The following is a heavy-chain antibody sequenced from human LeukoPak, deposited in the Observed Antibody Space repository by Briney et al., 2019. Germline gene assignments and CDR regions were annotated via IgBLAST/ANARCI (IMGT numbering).Heavy chain of an antibody. CDR2: MYLSGTT. V-gene: IGHV4-4*02. CDR1: GDSINSLDL. CDR3: AGLVGRYSSGLYYYYFDY. J-gene: IGHJ4*02. Sequence: SETLSLTCTVSGDSINSLDLWSWVRQPPGKGLEWIGEMYLSGTTHSNPSVKSRVTISIDKSRNQFFLNLSSVTAADTAVYYCAGLVGRYSSGLYYYYFDYWGQGTLVTVSS. D-gene: IGHD3-22*01.